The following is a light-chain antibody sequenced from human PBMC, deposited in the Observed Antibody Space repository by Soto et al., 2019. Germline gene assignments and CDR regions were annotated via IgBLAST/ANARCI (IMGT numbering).Light chain of an antibody. V-gene: IGKV1-39*01. J-gene: IGKJ2*02. CDR2: AAS. CDR3: QQSYSTPRT. CDR1: QSITTY. Sequence: DIQMTQSPSSLSASVGDRVTITCRAIQSITTYLNWYQQKVGKAPKLLIYAASSLQRGVPSRFSGSGSGTDFTLTISSLQPEDFATYYCQQSYSTPRTFGQGTKLEIK.